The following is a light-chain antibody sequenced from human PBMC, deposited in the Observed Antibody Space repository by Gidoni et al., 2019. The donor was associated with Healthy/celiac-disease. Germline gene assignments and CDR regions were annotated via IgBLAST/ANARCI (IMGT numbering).Light chain of an antibody. J-gene: IGLJ2*01. Sequence: HSVLTQPPSATRTPGPRVTISCSGSSSNIGSSYVDWYQQLPGTAPKLLIYSNNQRPTGVPDRCSGSNSGASASRAISGLRSEDEADDYCAAWDDSLSGGGFGGGTKLTVL. CDR3: AAWDDSLSGGG. V-gene: IGLV1-47*02. CDR1: SSNIGSSY. CDR2: SNN.